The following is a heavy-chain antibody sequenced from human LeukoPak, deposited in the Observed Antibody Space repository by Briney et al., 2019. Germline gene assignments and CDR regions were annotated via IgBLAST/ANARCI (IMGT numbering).Heavy chain of an antibody. CDR3: ARPTGGNYGFDY. CDR1: GFTFDDYG. Sequence: PGGSLRLSCAASGFTFDDYGMGWVRQAPGKGLEWVSGINWNGGSTGYADSVKGRFTISRDNAKNSLYLQMNSLRAEDTALYYCARPTGGNYGFDYWGQGTLVTVSS. CDR2: INWNGGST. V-gene: IGHV3-20*04. D-gene: IGHD3-10*01. J-gene: IGHJ4*02.